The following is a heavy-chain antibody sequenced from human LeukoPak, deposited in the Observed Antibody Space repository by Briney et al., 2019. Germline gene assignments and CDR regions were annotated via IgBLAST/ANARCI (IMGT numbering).Heavy chain of an antibody. CDR1: GFTFSNYW. D-gene: IGHD1-7*01. Sequence: PGGSLRLSCAASGFTFSNYWMSWVRQAPGKGLEWVANIKQDGGEKNYVDSVKGRFTISRDNAKHSLYLLMNSLIAEDTAVYYCARENNWNSPYYFDYGCQGTVVIVSS. CDR2: IKQDGGEK. V-gene: IGHV3-7*01. CDR3: ARENNWNSPYYFDY. J-gene: IGHJ4*02.